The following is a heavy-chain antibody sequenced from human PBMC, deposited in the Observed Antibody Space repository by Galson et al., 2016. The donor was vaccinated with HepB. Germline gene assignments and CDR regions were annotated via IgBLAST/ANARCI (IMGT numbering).Heavy chain of an antibody. CDR2: ISSSSSTI. V-gene: IGHV3-48*01. CDR1: GFTFSSYS. Sequence: SLRLSCAASGFTFSSYSMNWVRQAPGKGLEWVSYISSSSSTIYYADSVKGRFTISRDNAKNSLYLQMNSLKTEDTAVYYCTREGFSSGPDLDNWGPGSTVTVSS. D-gene: IGHD6-25*01. J-gene: IGHJ3*02. CDR3: TREGFSSGPDLDN.